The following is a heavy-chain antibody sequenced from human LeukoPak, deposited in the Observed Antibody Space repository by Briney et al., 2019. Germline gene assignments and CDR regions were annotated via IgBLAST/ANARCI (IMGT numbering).Heavy chain of an antibody. D-gene: IGHD3-22*01. Sequence: GASVKVSCKASGYIFTSYYMHWVRQAPGQGLEWMGIINPSGNSTAYAQKFQGRVTMTRDMSTSTVYMELSSLRSEDTAVYFCARDRYYYDSSGYYYFDYWGQGTLVTVSS. CDR2: INPSGNST. CDR3: ARDRYYYDSSGYYYFDY. CDR1: GYIFTSYY. V-gene: IGHV1-46*01. J-gene: IGHJ4*02.